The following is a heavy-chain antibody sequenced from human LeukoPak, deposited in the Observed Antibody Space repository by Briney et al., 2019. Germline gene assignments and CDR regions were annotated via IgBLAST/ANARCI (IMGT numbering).Heavy chain of an antibody. D-gene: IGHD3-3*01. CDR1: GYSISSGYY. CDR3: ASTLVDYDFWSGYYHFDY. V-gene: IGHV4-38-2*01. Sequence: SETLSLTCAVSGYSISSGYYWGWIRQPPGKGLEWIGSIYHSGSTYYNPSLKSRVTISVDTSKNQLSLKLSSVTAADTAVYYCASTLVDYDFWSGYYHFDYWGQGTLVTVSS. CDR2: IYHSGST. J-gene: IGHJ4*02.